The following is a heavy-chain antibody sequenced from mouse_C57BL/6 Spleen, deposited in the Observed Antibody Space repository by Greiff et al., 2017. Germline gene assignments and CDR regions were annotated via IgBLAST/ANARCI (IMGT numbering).Heavy chain of an antibody. D-gene: IGHD2-14*01. CDR1: GYTFTSYW. Sequence: QVQLKQPGAELVRPGSSVKLSCKASGYTFTSYWMHWVKQRPIQGLEWIGNIDPSDSETHYNQKFKDKATLTVDKSSSTAYMQLSSLTSEDSAVYYYARGTPEYFDVWGTGTTVTVSS. J-gene: IGHJ1*03. V-gene: IGHV1-52*01. CDR3: ARGTPEYFDV. CDR2: IDPSDSET.